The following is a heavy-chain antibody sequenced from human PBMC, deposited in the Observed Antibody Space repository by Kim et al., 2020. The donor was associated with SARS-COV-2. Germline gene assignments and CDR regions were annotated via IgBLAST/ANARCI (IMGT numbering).Heavy chain of an antibody. Sequence: ADAVKGRFTISRDKSKNTLYLQMNSLGAEATAVYYCAKPLQLPGSGHAFDIWGQGTMVTVSS. V-gene: IGHV3-30*02. J-gene: IGHJ3*02. D-gene: IGHD2-2*01. CDR3: AKPLQLPGSGHAFDI.